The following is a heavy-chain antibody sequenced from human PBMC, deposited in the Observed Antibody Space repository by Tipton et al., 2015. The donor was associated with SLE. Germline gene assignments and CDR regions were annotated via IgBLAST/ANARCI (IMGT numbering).Heavy chain of an antibody. D-gene: IGHD3-22*01. Sequence: RSLRLSCAASGFTFSSYGMHWVRQAPGKGLEWVAVIWYDGSNKYYADSVKGRFTISRDNSKNTLYLQMNSLRAEDTAVYYCARVDMIVVVTSAFDIWGQGTMVTVSS. V-gene: IGHV3-33*01. CDR2: IWYDGSNK. J-gene: IGHJ3*02. CDR3: ARVDMIVVVTSAFDI. CDR1: GFTFSSYG.